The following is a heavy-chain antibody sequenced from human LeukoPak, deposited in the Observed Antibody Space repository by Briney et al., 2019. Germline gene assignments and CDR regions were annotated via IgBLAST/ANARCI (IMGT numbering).Heavy chain of an antibody. Sequence: SETLSLTCAVYGGSFSGYYWSWIRQPPGKGLEWIGEINHSGSTNYNPSLKSRVTISVDTSKNQFSLKLSSVTAADTAVYYWAREGLRYFDWFDPWGQGTLVTVSA. J-gene: IGHJ5*02. CDR1: GGSFSGYY. V-gene: IGHV4-34*01. CDR2: INHSGST. CDR3: AREGLRYFDWFDP. D-gene: IGHD3-9*01.